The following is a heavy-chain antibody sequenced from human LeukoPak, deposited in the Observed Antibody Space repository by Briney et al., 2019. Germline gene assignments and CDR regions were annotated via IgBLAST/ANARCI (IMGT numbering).Heavy chain of an antibody. J-gene: IGHJ4*02. CDR1: GYIFSGYY. D-gene: IGHD4-17*01. V-gene: IGHV1-2*02. Sequence: ASVKLSCKASGYIFSGYYIHWVRQAPGQGLEWMGWINPNSGGTNYAQKFQGRVTMTRDTSISTAYLELSRLRSDDTAVYYCARDMPLDYGDYGIDYWGQGTLVTVSS. CDR2: INPNSGGT. CDR3: ARDMPLDYGDYGIDY.